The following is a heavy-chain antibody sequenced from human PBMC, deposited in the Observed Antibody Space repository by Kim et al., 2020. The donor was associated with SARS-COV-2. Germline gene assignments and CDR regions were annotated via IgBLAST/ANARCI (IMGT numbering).Heavy chain of an antibody. J-gene: IGHJ3*01. D-gene: IGHD4-17*01. V-gene: IGHV3-7*01. CDR3: ARGWDYGDFPLRAFDV. CDR2: IKQGGNEK. Sequence: GGSLRLSCAVSGFTFSGSSMSWVRQAPGKGLEWVANIKQGGNEKYYVDSVKGRFTISRDNAKNSLYLQLSSRRAEDTAVYYCARGWDYGDFPLRAFDVWG. CDR1: GFTFSGSS.